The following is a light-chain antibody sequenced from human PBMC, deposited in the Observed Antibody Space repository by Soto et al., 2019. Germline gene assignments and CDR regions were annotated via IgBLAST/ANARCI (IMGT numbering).Light chain of an antibody. CDR3: QQSYSSPPT. CDR1: QSISKH. V-gene: IGKV1-39*01. CDR2: AGS. J-gene: IGKJ1*01. Sequence: IQITQSLYSLYASVQSRFIITERSSQSISKHLNWYQQKPWKAPKVLIFAGSSLQSGVPSRFSGSRPGPDFTLTISSLQPEDFATYYCQQSYSSPPTFGQGTKVDTK.